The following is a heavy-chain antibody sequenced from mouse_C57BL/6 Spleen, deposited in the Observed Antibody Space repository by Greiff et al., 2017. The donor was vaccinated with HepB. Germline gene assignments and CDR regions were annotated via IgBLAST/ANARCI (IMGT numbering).Heavy chain of an antibody. CDR3: ARETGTGAMDY. D-gene: IGHD4-1*01. V-gene: IGHV1-4*01. CDR2: INPSSGYT. CDR1: GYTFTSYT. Sequence: QVQLKESGAELARPGASVKMSCKASGYTFTSYTMHWVKQRPGQGLEWIGYINPSSGYTKYNQKFKDKATLTADKSSSTAYMQLSSLTSEDSAVYYCARETGTGAMDYWGQGTSVTVSS. J-gene: IGHJ4*01.